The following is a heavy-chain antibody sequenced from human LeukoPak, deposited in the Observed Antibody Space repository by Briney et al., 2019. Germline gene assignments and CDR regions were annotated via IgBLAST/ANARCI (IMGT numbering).Heavy chain of an antibody. V-gene: IGHV4-4*07. J-gene: IGHJ3*02. CDR2: IYTSGST. Sequence: ASETLSLTCIVSGGSINIYYWCWIRQAAGKGLECVGRIYTSGSTNYNPSLQGRVTISVDTSKNQFSLKLSSLTAADTAVYYCARDPSLDSFYIWGQGTMVTVSS. CDR1: GGSINIYY. CDR3: ARDPSLDSFYI.